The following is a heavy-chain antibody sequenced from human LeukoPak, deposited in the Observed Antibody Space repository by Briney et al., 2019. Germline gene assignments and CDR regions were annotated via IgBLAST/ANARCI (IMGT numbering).Heavy chain of an antibody. CDR2: ISSSSSTI. CDR3: ARDMGSMIVVGTAAFDY. D-gene: IGHD3-22*01. J-gene: IGHJ4*02. CDR1: GFTFSSYS. Sequence: PGGSLRLSCAASGFTFSSYSMNWVRQAPGKGLEWVSYISSSSSTIYYADSVKGRFTISRDNAKNSLYLQMNSLRAEDTAVYYCARDMGSMIVVGTAAFDYWGQGTLVTVSS. V-gene: IGHV3-48*01.